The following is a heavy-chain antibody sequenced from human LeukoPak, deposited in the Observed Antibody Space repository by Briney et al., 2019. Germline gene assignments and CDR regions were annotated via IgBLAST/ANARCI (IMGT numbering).Heavy chain of an antibody. CDR1: GFPFRDHA. D-gene: IGHD4-17*01. V-gene: IGHV3-66*03. Sequence: GGSLRLSCEASGFPFRDHAMRWVRQAPGKGLEWVSLIRDSGETFYADSVKGRFTISRDNSKNTMYLQMNRLRVEDTAVYFCARDRAVTQDWVEFDPWGQGTLVTVSS. CDR3: ARDRAVTQDWVEFDP. J-gene: IGHJ5*02. CDR2: IRDSGET.